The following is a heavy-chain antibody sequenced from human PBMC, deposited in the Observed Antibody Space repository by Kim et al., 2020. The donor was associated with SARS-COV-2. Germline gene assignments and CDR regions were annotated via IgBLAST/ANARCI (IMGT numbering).Heavy chain of an antibody. V-gene: IGHV3-33*06. CDR3: AKSYTSGTYFFDF. D-gene: IGHD3-16*01. Sequence: YYRESVRGRFTLSRDNSQATLYLQMDRLSVEDTAVYYCAKSYTSGTYFFDFWGQGTPVTVSS. J-gene: IGHJ4*02.